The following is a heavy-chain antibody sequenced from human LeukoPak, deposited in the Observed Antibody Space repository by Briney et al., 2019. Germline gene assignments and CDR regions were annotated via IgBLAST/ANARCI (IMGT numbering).Heavy chain of an antibody. CDR2: IYYSGST. V-gene: IGHV4-30-4*08. Sequence: SETLSLTCTVSGGSISSGDYYWSWIRQPPGKGLEWIGYIYYSGSTYYNPSLKSRVTISVDTSKNQFSLKLSSVTAADTAVYYCARANYYGSGSYYSAFYMDVWGKGTTVTVSS. D-gene: IGHD3-10*01. CDR3: ARANYYGSGSYYSAFYMDV. J-gene: IGHJ6*03. CDR1: GGSISSGDYY.